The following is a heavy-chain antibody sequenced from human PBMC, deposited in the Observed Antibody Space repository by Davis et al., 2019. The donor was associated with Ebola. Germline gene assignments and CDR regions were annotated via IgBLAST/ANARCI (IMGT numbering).Heavy chain of an antibody. Sequence: GESLKISCAGSGFTFSTYAMTWVRQAPGKGLEWVSRISGSGGDPHYADSVKGRFTISRDNSKNTLYLQMNSLRAEDTAVFYCAKRATVKVAGANYYNAMDVWGIGTAVTVSS. CDR2: ISGSGGDP. CDR3: AKRATVKVAGANYYNAMDV. J-gene: IGHJ6*04. V-gene: IGHV3-23*01. CDR1: GFTFSTYA. D-gene: IGHD6-19*01.